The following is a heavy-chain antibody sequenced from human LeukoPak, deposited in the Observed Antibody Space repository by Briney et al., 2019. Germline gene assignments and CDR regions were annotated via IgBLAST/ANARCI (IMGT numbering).Heavy chain of an antibody. CDR3: TTDPYCGDDCYQDY. CDR1: GFTVSDAW. CDR2: IRSRSNGGTV. J-gene: IGHJ4*02. D-gene: IGHD2-21*02. V-gene: IGHV3-15*01. Sequence: PGGSLRLSCAVSGFTVSDAWLSWVRQTPGKGLAWVGRIRSRSNGGTVDYAAPVKGRFSISRDDSKNTLILQMNRLRSEDTAFYYCTTDPYCGDDCYQDYWGQGTLVTVSS.